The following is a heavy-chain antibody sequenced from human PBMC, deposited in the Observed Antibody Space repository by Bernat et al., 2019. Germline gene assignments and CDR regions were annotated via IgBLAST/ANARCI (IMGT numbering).Heavy chain of an antibody. J-gene: IGHJ1*01. Sequence: EVQLAESGGGLVEPGGSLKLSCAASGFTFTNAWMNWVRQAPGKGLEWVGRIKSKSDGGTINYAAPVKDRFTISRDDSKRTLFLQMNNLKTEDTAVYYCMTISSVILASPMGPFWGQGTQVTVSP. D-gene: IGHD2-15*01. CDR2: IKSKSDGGTI. CDR1: GFTFTNAW. V-gene: IGHV3-15*01. CDR3: MTISSVILASPMGPF.